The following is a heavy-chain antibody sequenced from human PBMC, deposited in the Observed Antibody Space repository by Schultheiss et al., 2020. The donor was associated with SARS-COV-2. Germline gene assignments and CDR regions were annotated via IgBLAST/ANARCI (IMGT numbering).Heavy chain of an antibody. V-gene: IGHV4-4*07. D-gene: IGHD6-19*01. CDR3: AKDRGQWLVSNWFDP. CDR1: GGSISSYY. Sequence: SETLSLTCTVSGGSISSYYWSWIRQPAGKGLEWIGRIYTSGSTNYNPSLKSRVTMSVDTSKNQFSLKLSSVTAEDTALYYCAKDRGQWLVSNWFDPWGQGTLVTVSS. CDR2: IYTSGST. J-gene: IGHJ5*02.